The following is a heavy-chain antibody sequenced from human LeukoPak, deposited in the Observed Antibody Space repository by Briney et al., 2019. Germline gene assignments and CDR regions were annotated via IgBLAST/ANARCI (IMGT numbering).Heavy chain of an antibody. J-gene: IGHJ3*02. Sequence: ASVKVSCKASGGIFSSYAISWVRQAPGQGLGWMGGIIPISGRVLYAQRFKGRVTITTDESSSTVYLELSSLRSEDTVVYYCAKAVGDRGGPFHALNIWGQGTMVTVSS. CDR3: AKAVGDRGGPFHALNI. CDR1: GGIFSSYA. V-gene: IGHV1-69*05. D-gene: IGHD3-16*01. CDR2: IIPISGRV.